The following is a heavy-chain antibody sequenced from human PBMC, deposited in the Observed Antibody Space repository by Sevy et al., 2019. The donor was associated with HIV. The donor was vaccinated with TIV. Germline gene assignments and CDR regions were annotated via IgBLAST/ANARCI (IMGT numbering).Heavy chain of an antibody. CDR1: GFTFSSYA. D-gene: IGHD2-21*02. CDR2: ISYDGSNK. CDR3: ARTVTAASWDAFHI. J-gene: IGHJ3*02. V-gene: IGHV3-30-3*01. Sequence: GGSLRLSCAASGFTFSSYAMHWVRQAPGKGLEWVAVISYDGSNKYYADSVKGRFTISRDNSKNTLYLQMNSLRAEDTAVYYCARTVTAASWDAFHIWGQGTMVTVSS.